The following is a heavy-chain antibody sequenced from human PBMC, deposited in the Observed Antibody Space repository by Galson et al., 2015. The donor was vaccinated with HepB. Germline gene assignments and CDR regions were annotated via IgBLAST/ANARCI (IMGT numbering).Heavy chain of an antibody. J-gene: IGHJ4*02. Sequence: ETLSLTCTVSGGSIVSSSHYWGWIRQPPGKGLEWIGRIYYGGSGTTLYNPSLKSRVTISVDPTRNQFSLELRSVTAADTAVCYCARPRYCSSATCTAAFDSWGQGTLVTVSS. CDR1: GGSIVSSSHY. V-gene: IGHV4-39*01. CDR3: ARPRYCSSATCTAAFDS. CDR2: IYYGGSGTT. D-gene: IGHD2-2*01.